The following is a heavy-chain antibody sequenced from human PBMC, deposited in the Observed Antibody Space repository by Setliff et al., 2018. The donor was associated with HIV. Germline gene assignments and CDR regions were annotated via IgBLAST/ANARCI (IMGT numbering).Heavy chain of an antibody. CDR1: GLSFRYYA. J-gene: IGHJ1*01. CDR2: IRSKTYGGTP. V-gene: IGHV3-49*03. D-gene: IGHD4-4*01. Sequence: GGSLRLSCSPSGLSFRYYAISWFRQAPGRGLEWIAVIRSKTYGGTPEYAATVRGRFTISRDDSKTIAYLQMKSLKIDDTGVYYCGGDPSNLWRSFQFWGQGALVTVSS. CDR3: GGDPSNLWRSFQF.